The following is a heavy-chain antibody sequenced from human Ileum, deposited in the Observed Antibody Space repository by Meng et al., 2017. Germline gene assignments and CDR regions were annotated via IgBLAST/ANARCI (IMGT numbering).Heavy chain of an antibody. D-gene: IGHD6-6*01. CDR2: VNSDGTNI. CDR3: ARGGPYSTSSFDY. CDR1: GFTFSSYW. V-gene: IGHV3-74*01. J-gene: IGHJ4*02. Sequence: GESLKISCAASGFTFSSYWMHWVRQAPGKGLVWVSRVNSDGTNIGYADSVKGRFTISRDNAKNTLYLQMNSLRADDTALYYCARGGPYSTSSFDYWGQGTLVTVSS.